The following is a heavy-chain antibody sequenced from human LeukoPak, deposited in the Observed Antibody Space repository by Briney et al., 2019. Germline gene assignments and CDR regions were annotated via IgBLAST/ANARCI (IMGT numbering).Heavy chain of an antibody. D-gene: IGHD3-16*01. CDR3: ARAGGFFSPFGY. CDR2: IYYSGST. CDR1: GGSISSGGYY. J-gene: IGHJ4*02. V-gene: IGHV4-31*03. Sequence: PSQTLSLTCTVSGGSISSGGYYWSWIRQHPGKGLEWIGYIYYSGSTYYNPSLKSRVTISVDMSKNQFSLKLSSVTAADTAVYYCARAGGFFSPFGYWGQGTLVTVSS.